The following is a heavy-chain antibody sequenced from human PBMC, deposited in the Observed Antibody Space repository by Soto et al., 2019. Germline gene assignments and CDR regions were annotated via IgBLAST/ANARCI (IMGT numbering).Heavy chain of an antibody. CDR1: GFSLDTSGVG. CDR3: AHRAVPGTYFFDY. CDR2: IYWDDDK. J-gene: IGHJ4*02. Sequence: QITLKESGPTLVKPTQTLTLTCTLSGFSLDTSGVGVGWIRQPPGKTLEWLSLIYWDDDKRYNPSLSSRLTITKDTSKNQVVLTMTNMDPADTATYYSAHRAVPGTYFFDYWGPGTLVTVSS. D-gene: IGHD6-19*01. V-gene: IGHV2-5*02.